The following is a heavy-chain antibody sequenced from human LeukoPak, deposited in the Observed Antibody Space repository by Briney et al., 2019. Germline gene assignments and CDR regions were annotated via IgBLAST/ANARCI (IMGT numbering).Heavy chain of an antibody. J-gene: IGHJ3*02. CDR1: GFTFSSYG. V-gene: IGHV3-33*01. D-gene: IGHD2-21*01. CDR2: IWYDGSNK. Sequence: PGRSLRLSCAASGFTFSSYGMHWVRQAPGKGLEWVAVIWYDGSNKYYADSVKGRSTISRDNSKNTLYLQMNSLRAEDTAVYYCARDTAVVVSVSDAFDIWGQGTMVTVSS. CDR3: ARDTAVVVSVSDAFDI.